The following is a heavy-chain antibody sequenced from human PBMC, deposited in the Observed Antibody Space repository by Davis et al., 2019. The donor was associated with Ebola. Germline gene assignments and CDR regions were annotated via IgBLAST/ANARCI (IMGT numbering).Heavy chain of an antibody. V-gene: IGHV3-73*01. J-gene: IGHJ4*02. CDR2: IRSKPKSYAT. Sequence: GGSLRLSCEASGFTFSGSAMYWVRQASGKGLEWVGHIRSKPKSYATLYAGSVTGRFIISRDDSKNTAFLQMNSLKIEDTAVYYCARASRDGYNVDNWGQGTLVTVSS. D-gene: IGHD5-24*01. CDR3: ARASRDGYNVDN. CDR1: GFTFSGSA.